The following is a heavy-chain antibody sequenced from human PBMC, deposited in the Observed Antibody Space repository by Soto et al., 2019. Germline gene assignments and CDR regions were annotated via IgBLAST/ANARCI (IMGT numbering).Heavy chain of an antibody. CDR3: AHAFGGRSLY. J-gene: IGHJ4*02. Sequence: QITLKESGPTLVKPTQTLTLTCTFSGFSLSTSRVGVGWIRQPPGKALEWLAVIYWDDAKTYRPSLKSRLTITKDTSKNQVALTVTNMDPVDTATYYCAHAFGGRSLYWCQGSLVTVSS. D-gene: IGHD1-26*01. CDR2: IYWDDAK. CDR1: GFSLSTSRVG. V-gene: IGHV2-5*02.